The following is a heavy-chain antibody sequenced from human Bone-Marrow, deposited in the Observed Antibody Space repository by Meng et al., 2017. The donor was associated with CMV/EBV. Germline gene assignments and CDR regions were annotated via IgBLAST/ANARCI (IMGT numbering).Heavy chain of an antibody. CDR1: GFTFSSYA. CDR3: AKARDYGMDV. Sequence: GESLKISCAASGFTFSSYAMSWVRQAPGKGLEWVSAISGSGGSTYYAASVKGRFTISRDNSKNTLYLQTNSLRAEDTAVYYRAKARDYGMDVWGQGTTVTVSS. J-gene: IGHJ6*02. CDR2: ISGSGGST. V-gene: IGHV3-23*01.